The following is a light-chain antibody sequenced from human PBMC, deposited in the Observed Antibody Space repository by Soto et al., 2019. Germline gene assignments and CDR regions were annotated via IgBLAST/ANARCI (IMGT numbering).Light chain of an antibody. V-gene: IGLV2-14*01. CDR2: EVS. J-gene: IGLJ2*01. Sequence: QSALTQPASVSASPGQSITISCTGTSSDIGGYDYVSWYQQHPGKAPKVLIYEVSNRPSGVSNRFSGSKSGNTASLTISGLHAEDEAAYYCSSYTSSITLVVFGGGTKLTVL. CDR3: SSYTSSITLVV. CDR1: SSDIGGYDY.